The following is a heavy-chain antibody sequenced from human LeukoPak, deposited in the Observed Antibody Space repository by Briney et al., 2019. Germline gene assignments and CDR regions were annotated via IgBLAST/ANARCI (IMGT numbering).Heavy chain of an antibody. Sequence: GGSLRLSCAASGFTFSNYNMNWVRQAPGKGLEWVSSISTSSTYIYYADSVKGRFTISRDNAKNSLYLQMNSLRAEDSAVYYCARDRYFSGVTCPLFRSFDPWGQGTLVTVSS. CDR1: GFTFSNYN. J-gene: IGHJ5*02. D-gene: IGHD2-15*01. CDR3: ARDRYFSGVTCPLFRSFDP. CDR2: ISTSSTYI. V-gene: IGHV3-21*01.